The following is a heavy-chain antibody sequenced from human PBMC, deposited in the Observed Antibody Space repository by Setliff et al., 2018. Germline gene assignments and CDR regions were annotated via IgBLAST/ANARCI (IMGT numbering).Heavy chain of an antibody. J-gene: IGHJ6*03. CDR3: VREGVDSRSSTDYRYYMDV. Sequence: SVKVSCKASGATFSSYGISWVRQAPGQGLEWMGGTIPIFGTTDYAQKFRGRVTIITDESTSTAFMQLGSLRSEDTAVYYCVREGVDSRSSTDYRYYMDVWGKGTTVTVSS. V-gene: IGHV1-69*05. D-gene: IGHD3-22*01. CDR1: GATFSSYG. CDR2: TIPIFGTT.